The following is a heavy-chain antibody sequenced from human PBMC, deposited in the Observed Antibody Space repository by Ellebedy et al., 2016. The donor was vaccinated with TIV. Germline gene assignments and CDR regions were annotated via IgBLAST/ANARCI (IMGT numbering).Heavy chain of an antibody. Sequence: PGGSLRLSCAASGFTFSSYSMNWVRQAPGKGLEWVSYISKRSLTIHEGDSVKGRFIITRDNAKNSLYLQMNSLRAEDTDVYDCARGETTFGYFDLWGRGTLVTVSS. J-gene: IGHJ2*01. CDR3: ARGETTFGYFDL. CDR1: GFTFSSYS. V-gene: IGHV3-48*04. D-gene: IGHD3-10*02. CDR2: ISKRSLTI.